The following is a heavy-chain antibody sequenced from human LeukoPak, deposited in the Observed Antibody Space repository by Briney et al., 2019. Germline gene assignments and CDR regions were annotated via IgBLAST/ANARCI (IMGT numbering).Heavy chain of an antibody. D-gene: IGHD3-10*01. CDR1: GFSFSSYW. J-gene: IGHJ4*02. Sequence: GGSLRLSCAASGFSFSSYWMNWVRQAPGKGLEWVSYISSSSSTIYYADSVKGRFTISRDNAKNSLYLQMNSLRAEDTAVYYCARDRGYGSGSYSLDYWGQGTLVTVSS. CDR3: ARDRGYGSGSYSLDY. CDR2: ISSSSSTI. V-gene: IGHV3-48*01.